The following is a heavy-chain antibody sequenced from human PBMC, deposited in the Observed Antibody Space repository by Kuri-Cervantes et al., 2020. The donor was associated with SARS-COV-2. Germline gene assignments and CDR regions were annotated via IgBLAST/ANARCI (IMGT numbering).Heavy chain of an antibody. CDR1: GFTFSSYA. D-gene: IGHD5-18*01. CDR2: ISYDGSNK. J-gene: IGHJ4*02. V-gene: IGHV3-30-3*01. Sequence: GESLKISCAASGFTFSSYAMHWVRQAPGKGLEWVAVISYDGSNKYYADSVKGRFTISRDNSKNTLYLQMNSLRAEDTAVYYCARDGRIQLWLIQHYFDYWGQGTLVTVSS. CDR3: ARDGRIQLWLIQHYFDY.